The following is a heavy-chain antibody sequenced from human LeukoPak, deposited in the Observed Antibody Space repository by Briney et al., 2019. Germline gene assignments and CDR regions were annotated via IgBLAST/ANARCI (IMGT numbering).Heavy chain of an antibody. CDR3: ARGPPMHYYDSSGYCDY. D-gene: IGHD3-22*01. CDR1: GYTFTSYD. Sequence: GASVKVSCKASGYTFTSYDINWVRQATGQGLEWMGWMNPNSGNTGYAQKFQGRVTMTRNTSISTAYMELSSLRSEDTAVYYCARGPPMHYYDSSGYCDYWGQGTLVTVSS. V-gene: IGHV1-8*01. J-gene: IGHJ4*02. CDR2: MNPNSGNT.